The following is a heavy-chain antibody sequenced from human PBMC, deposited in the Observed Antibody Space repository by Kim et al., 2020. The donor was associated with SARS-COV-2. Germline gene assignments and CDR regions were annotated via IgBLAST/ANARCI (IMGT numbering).Heavy chain of an antibody. J-gene: IGHJ6*02. V-gene: IGHV3-53*01. CDR1: GFTVSSNY. D-gene: IGHD1-26*01. CDR3: ARDGTPGFYYYYGMDV. CDR2: IYSGGST. Sequence: GGSLRLSCAASGFTVSSNYMSWVRQAPGKGLEWVSVIYSGGSTYYADSVKGRFTLSRDNSKNTLYLQMNSLRAEDTAVYYCARDGTPGFYYYYGMDVWGQGTTVTVSS.